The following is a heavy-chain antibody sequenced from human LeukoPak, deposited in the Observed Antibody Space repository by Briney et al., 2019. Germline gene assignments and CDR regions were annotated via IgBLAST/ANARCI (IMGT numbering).Heavy chain of an antibody. D-gene: IGHD1-7*01. CDR2: IKQDGSEK. Sequence: GGSLRLSCAASGFTFSSYWMSWVRQAPGKGLEWVANIKQDGSEKYYVDSVKGRFTISRDNAKNSLYLQMNSLRAEDTAVYYCARVFPSITGTTPGAFDIWGQGTMVTVSP. V-gene: IGHV3-7*01. J-gene: IGHJ3*02. CDR1: GFTFSSYW. CDR3: ARVFPSITGTTPGAFDI.